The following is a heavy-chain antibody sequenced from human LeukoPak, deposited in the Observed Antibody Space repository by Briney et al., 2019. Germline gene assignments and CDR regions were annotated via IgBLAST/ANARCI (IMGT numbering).Heavy chain of an antibody. CDR1: GSSINSYY. D-gene: IGHD6-19*01. V-gene: IGHV4-59*05. CDR2: IYYSGST. CDR3: ATSGWYLLPGVY. J-gene: IGHJ4*02. Sequence: SETLSLTCTVSGSSINSYYWSWIRQPAGKGLEWIGSIYYSGSTYYNPSLESRVTISVDTSKNQFSLKLSSVTAADTAVYYCATSGWYLLPGVYWGQGTLVTVSS.